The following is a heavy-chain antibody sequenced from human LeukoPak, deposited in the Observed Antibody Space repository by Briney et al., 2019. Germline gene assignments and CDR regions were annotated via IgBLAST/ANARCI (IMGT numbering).Heavy chain of an antibody. Sequence: GGSLRLSCAASGFTFSGFWMHWVRQAPGKGLVWVSCISFDGSDATYADSVKGRFTISRDNAKNSLYLRMNSLRDEDTAVYYCARTRIAAAGTGAFDIWGQGTMVTVSS. V-gene: IGHV3-74*01. CDR1: GFTFSGFW. D-gene: IGHD6-13*01. CDR2: ISFDGSDA. J-gene: IGHJ3*02. CDR3: ARTRIAAAGTGAFDI.